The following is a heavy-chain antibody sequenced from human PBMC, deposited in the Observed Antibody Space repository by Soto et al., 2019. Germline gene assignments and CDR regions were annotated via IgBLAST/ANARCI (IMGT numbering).Heavy chain of an antibody. D-gene: IGHD5-12*01. Sequence: EVQVVESGGGLVQPGGSLRLSCAASGFTFSDYWMHWVRQVPGKGLLCVSRISGDGSDTNYADSVEGRFTISRDNAKNTVYLRMDSQRAEETAIYYCTRGRDPFGGYEYFAAWGQGTLVTASS. V-gene: IGHV3-74*01. CDR3: TRGRDPFGGYEYFAA. CDR2: ISGDGSDT. J-gene: IGHJ4*02. CDR1: GFTFSDYW.